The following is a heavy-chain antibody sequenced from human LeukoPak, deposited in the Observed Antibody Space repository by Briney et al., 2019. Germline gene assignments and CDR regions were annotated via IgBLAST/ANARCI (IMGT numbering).Heavy chain of an antibody. J-gene: IGHJ4*02. Sequence: GGSLRLSCEASGFTFNNYAMSWVRQAPGKGLEWVSAMCGVGGTTYYAASVRGRFTISRDNSKNILSLQMNSLRVEDMAIYYCAKGSQWLLGGGAYLDSWGQGTPVSVSS. CDR3: AKGSQWLLGGGAYLDS. CDR2: MCGVGGTT. CDR1: GFTFNNYA. D-gene: IGHD6-19*01. V-gene: IGHV3-23*01.